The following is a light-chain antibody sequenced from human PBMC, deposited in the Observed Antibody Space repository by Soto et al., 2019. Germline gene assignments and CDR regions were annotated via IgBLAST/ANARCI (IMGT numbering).Light chain of an antibody. V-gene: IGKV3-15*01. CDR3: QEYYNWRRST. Sequence: EIVMTQSPATLSVSPGERATLSCRASQSVVSKLAWYQQKPGQAPRLLIYGASTRATGIPARFSGSGSGTEFTLTISSLQSEDSAFYYCQEYYNWRRSTFGKGTKVDIK. CDR1: QSVVSK. J-gene: IGKJ1*01. CDR2: GAS.